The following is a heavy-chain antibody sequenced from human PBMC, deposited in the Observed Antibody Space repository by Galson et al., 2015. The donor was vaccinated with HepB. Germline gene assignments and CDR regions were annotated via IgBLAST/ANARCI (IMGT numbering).Heavy chain of an antibody. CDR3: TTQGYCSGGSCYSGHYYYYMDV. CDR1: GFTFSNAW. Sequence: SLRLSCAASGFTFSNAWMSWVRQAPGKGLEWVGRIKSKTDGGTTDYAAPVKGRFTISRDDSKNTLYLQMNSLKTEDTAVYYCTTQGYCSGGSCYSGHYYYYMDVWGKGTTVTVSS. V-gene: IGHV3-15*01. D-gene: IGHD2-15*01. J-gene: IGHJ6*03. CDR2: IKSKTDGGTT.